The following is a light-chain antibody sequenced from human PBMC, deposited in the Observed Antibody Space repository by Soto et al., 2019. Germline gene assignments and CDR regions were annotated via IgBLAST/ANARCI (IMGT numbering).Light chain of an antibody. V-gene: IGKV1-5*03. J-gene: IGKJ4*01. CDR2: EAS. Sequence: DIPMTQSPSTLSAYVGDRVTITCRASQSISSLLAWYQQKPGKAPKLLIHEASTLESGVPSRFSGSGSGTEFTLTISSLQPDDFGTYYCQQYTTFLLTFGGGTKVEFK. CDR3: QQYTTFLLT. CDR1: QSISSL.